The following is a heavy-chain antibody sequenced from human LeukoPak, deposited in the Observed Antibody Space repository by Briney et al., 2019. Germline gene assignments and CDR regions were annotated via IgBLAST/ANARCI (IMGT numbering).Heavy chain of an antibody. V-gene: IGHV1-69*05. CDR3: ASGRIAAAGTWVY. D-gene: IGHD6-13*01. Sequence: VKVSCRASAGTFSIYAISWMRQAPRQGLEWMGWIIPIFGTANYAQKFQGRITITTDESTSTAYMELSRLRSEDTAVYCCASGRIAAAGTWVYWGQGTLVTVSS. CDR2: IIPIFGTA. CDR1: AGTFSIYA. J-gene: IGHJ4*02.